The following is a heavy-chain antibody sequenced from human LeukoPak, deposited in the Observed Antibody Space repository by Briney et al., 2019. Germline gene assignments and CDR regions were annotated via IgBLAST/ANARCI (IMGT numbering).Heavy chain of an antibody. CDR3: ARDQGYHYYYYGMDV. CDR1: GYTFTSYG. Sequence: ASVKVSCKASGYTFTSYGISWVRQAPGQGLEWMGWISAYNGNTNYAQKLQGRVTMTTDTSTSTAYMELGSLRSDDTAVYYCARDQGYHYYYYGMDVWGQGTTVTVSS. V-gene: IGHV1-18*01. CDR2: ISAYNGNT. J-gene: IGHJ6*02. D-gene: IGHD1-1*01.